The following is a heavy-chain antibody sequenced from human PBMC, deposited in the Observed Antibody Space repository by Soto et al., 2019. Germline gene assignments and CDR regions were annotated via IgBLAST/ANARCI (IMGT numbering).Heavy chain of an antibody. CDR2: IYYSGNT. CDR3: ARDRLMATAGTARHYFGLDV. V-gene: IGHV4-31*03. D-gene: IGHD5-18*01. J-gene: IGHJ6*02. CDR1: GGSIRSGGYY. Sequence: PSETLSLTCTVSGGSIRSGGYYWSWVRQNPRKGLEWIGNIYYSGNTYYNPSLKSRLTISVDTSKNQFSLILSSVSAADTAVYYCARDRLMATAGTARHYFGLDVWGQGXTVTVSS.